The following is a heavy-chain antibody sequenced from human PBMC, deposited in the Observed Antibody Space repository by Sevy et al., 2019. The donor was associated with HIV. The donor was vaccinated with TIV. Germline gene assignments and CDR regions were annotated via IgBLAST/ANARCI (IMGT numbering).Heavy chain of an antibody. CDR1: GGSISSSSYY. Sequence: SETLSLTCTVSGGSISSSSYYWGWIRQPPGKGLEWSGNIYYSGSSYYNPSLNSRVTISVSTSKNQFSLKLTSVTAADTAVYYCAGFEYGDYTNLFDPWGQGTLVTVS. CDR3: AGFEYGDYTNLFDP. CDR2: IYYSGSS. D-gene: IGHD4-17*01. V-gene: IGHV4-39*01. J-gene: IGHJ5*02.